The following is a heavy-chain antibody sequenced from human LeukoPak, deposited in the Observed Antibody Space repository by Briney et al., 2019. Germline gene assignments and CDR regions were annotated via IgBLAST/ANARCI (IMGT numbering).Heavy chain of an antibody. CDR2: ISAYNGST. V-gene: IGHV1-18*01. CDR1: GYTFTSYG. CDR3: ARDERSIMWEPGAFDI. Sequence: ASVKVSCKASGYTFTSYGISWVRQAPGQGLEWMGWISAYNGSTNYAQKLQGRVTMTTDTSTSTAYMELRSLRSDDTAVYYCARDERSIMWEPGAFDIWGQGTMVTVSS. J-gene: IGHJ3*02. D-gene: IGHD1-26*01.